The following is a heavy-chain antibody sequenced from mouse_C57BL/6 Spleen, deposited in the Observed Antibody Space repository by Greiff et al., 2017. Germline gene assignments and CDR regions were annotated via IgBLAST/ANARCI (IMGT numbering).Heavy chain of an antibody. CDR1: GFTFSDYY. D-gene: IGHD1-1*01. V-gene: IGHV5-16*01. J-gene: IGHJ1*03. CDR3: ARDDDGSSSWYFDV. CDR2: INYDGSST. Sequence: EVKLVESEGGLVQPGSSMKLSCTASGFTFSDYYMAWVRQVPEKGLEWVANINYDGSSTYYLDSLKSRFIISRDNAKNILYLQMSSLKSEDTATYYCARDDDGSSSWYFDVWGTGTTVTVSS.